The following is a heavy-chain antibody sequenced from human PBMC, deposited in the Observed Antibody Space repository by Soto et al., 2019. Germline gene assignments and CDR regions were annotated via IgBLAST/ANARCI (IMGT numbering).Heavy chain of an antibody. CDR1: GYTFTNYA. Sequence: ASVKVSCKASGYTFTNYAMHWVRQAPGQRLAWMGWINAGNGHTKYSQTFQGRVTLTRDTSARTAYMELSSLRAEYSSVYYRAKCDSLYWYQDHWGRGTLVTVSS. V-gene: IGHV1-3*01. D-gene: IGHD3-22*01. CDR3: AKCDSLYWYQDH. CDR2: INAGNGHT. J-gene: IGHJ2*01.